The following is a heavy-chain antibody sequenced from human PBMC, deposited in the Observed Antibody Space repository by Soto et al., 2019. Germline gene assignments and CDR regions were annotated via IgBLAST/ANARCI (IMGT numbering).Heavy chain of an antibody. J-gene: IGHJ3*02. D-gene: IGHD3-16*02. CDR1: GFTFSSYA. Sequence: GGSLRLSCAASGFTFSSYAMSWVRQAPGKGLEWVSAISGSGGSTYYADSVKGRFTISRDNSKNTLYLQMNSLRAEDTAVYYCAKDLPYYDYIWGSYRLTNAFDIWGQGTMVTVSS. CDR2: ISGSGGST. V-gene: IGHV3-23*01. CDR3: AKDLPYYDYIWGSYRLTNAFDI.